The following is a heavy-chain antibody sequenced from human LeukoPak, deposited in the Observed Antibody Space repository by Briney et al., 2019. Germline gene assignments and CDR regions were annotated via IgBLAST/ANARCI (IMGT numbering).Heavy chain of an antibody. CDR2: IYYSGST. V-gene: IGHV4-39*01. CDR3: ASEDFWSGYPLGY. D-gene: IGHD3-3*01. J-gene: IGHJ4*02. CDR1: GGSISSSSYY. Sequence: SETLSLTCTVSGGSISSSSYYWGWIRQPPGKGLEWIGSIYYSGSTYYNPSLKSRVTISVDTSKNQFSLKLSSVTAADTAVYYCASEDFWSGYPLGYWGQGTLVTVSS.